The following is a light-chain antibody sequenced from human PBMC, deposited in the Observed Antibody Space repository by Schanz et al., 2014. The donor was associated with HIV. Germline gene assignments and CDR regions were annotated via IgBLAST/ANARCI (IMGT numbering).Light chain of an antibody. CDR1: SSDIRAYNY. CDR3: CSYAGTSTFVV. J-gene: IGLJ2*01. CDR2: DVN. V-gene: IGLV2-14*03. Sequence: QSALIQPASVSGSPGQSITISCTGTSSDIRAYNYVSWYQQHPGKAPKLMIYDVNIRPSGVSNRFSGSKSGNTASLTFSGLQAEDEADYYCCSYAGTSTFVVFGGGTKVTVL.